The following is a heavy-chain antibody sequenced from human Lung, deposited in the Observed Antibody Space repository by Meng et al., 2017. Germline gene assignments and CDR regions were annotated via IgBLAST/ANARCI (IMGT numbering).Heavy chain of an antibody. J-gene: IGHJ4*02. Sequence: QGQLVQSGAEVKKPGASVKVSCEASGYTLSSDGFSWVRQAPGQGLEWLGWINTYNGKTDYAQKFQGRITMTTDTFTSTADMELRNLRSDDTAVYYCATRGNPCLNCWGQGTLVTVSS. CDR1: GYTLSSDG. V-gene: IGHV1-18*01. CDR2: INTYNGKT. CDR3: ATRGNPCLNC.